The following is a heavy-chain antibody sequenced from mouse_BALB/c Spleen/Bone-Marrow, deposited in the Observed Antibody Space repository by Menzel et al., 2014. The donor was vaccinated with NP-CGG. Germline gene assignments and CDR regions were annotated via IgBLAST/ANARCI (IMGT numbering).Heavy chain of an antibody. Sequence: VQLQQSGAELVKPGASVKLSCTASGFNIKDTYMHWVKQRPEQGLEWIGRIDPANGTTKYDPKFQGKATITADTSSNTTYRQLSSLTSEDTAVYYCARYYYGYYFDYWGQGPTLTVSS. D-gene: IGHD1-2*01. J-gene: IGHJ2*01. CDR1: GFNIKDTY. CDR2: IDPANGTT. CDR3: ARYYYGYYFDY. V-gene: IGHV14-3*02.